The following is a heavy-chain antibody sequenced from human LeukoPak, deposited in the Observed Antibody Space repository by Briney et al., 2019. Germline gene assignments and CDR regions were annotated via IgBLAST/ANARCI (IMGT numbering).Heavy chain of an antibody. V-gene: IGHV3-13*04. CDR3: ARGADTHFDY. Sequence: GGSLRLSCAASGFTFSNYDMHWVRQATGKGLEWVSAIGTAGDTYYQGSVRGRFTMSRENAKNSLYLQMNSLTAGDTAVYYCARGADTHFDYWGQGVLVTVSS. J-gene: IGHJ4*02. CDR2: IGTAGDT. D-gene: IGHD2-15*01. CDR1: GFTFSNYD.